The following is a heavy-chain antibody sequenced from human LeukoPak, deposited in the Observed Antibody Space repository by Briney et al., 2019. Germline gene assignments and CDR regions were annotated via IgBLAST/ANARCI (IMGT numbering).Heavy chain of an antibody. V-gene: IGHV1-24*01. CDR2: FDPEDGET. D-gene: IGHD2-15*01. J-gene: IGHJ3*02. CDR1: GYTLTELS. Sequence: ASVKVSCKVSGYTLTELSMHWVRQAPGKGLEWMGGFDPEDGETIYAQKFQGRVTMTEDTSTDTAYMELSSLRSEDTAVYYCATSRYSAPVVPHHDAFDIWGQGTMVTVSS. CDR3: ATSRYSAPVVPHHDAFDI.